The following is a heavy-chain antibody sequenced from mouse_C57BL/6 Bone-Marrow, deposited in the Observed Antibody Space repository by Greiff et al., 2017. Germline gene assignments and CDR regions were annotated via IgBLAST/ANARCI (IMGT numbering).Heavy chain of an antibody. CDR2: IDPENGDT. V-gene: IGHV14-4*01. Sequence: VQLQQSGAELVRPGASVKLSCTASGFNIKDDYMHWVKQRPEQGLEWIGWIDPENGDTEYASKFQGKATITADTSSNTAYLQLSSLTSEDTAVYYCTTYYYGSSYGDWYFDVGGTGTTVTVSS. D-gene: IGHD1-1*01. J-gene: IGHJ1*03. CDR1: GFNIKDDY. CDR3: TTYYYGSSYGDWYFDV.